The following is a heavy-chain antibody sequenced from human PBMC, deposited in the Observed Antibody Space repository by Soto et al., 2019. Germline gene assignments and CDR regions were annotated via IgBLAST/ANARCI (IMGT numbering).Heavy chain of an antibody. CDR3: ARDRGTMIVVVILDY. D-gene: IGHD3-22*01. CDR2: ISYDGSNK. V-gene: IGHV3-30-3*01. CDR1: GFTFSSYA. J-gene: IGHJ4*02. Sequence: PGGSLRLSCAASGFTFSSYAMHWVRQAPGKGLEWVAVISYDGSNKYYADSVKGRFTISRDNSKNTLYLQMNSLRAEDTAVYYCARDRGTMIVVVILDYWGLGTLVTVSS.